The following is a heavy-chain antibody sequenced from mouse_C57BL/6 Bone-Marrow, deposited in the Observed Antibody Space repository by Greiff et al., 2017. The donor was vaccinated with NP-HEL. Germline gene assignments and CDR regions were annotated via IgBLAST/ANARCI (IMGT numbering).Heavy chain of an antibody. J-gene: IGHJ3*01. CDR2: INSDGGST. V-gene: IGHV5-2*01. CDR1: EYEFPSHD. Sequence: VQLQQSGGGLVQPGESLKLSCESNEYEFPSHDMSWVRKTPEKRLELVAAINSDGGSTYYPDTMERRFIISRDNTKKTLYLQMSSLRSEDTALYYCARQDYDGGAFAYWGQGTLVTVSA. D-gene: IGHD2-4*01. CDR3: ARQDYDGGAFAY.